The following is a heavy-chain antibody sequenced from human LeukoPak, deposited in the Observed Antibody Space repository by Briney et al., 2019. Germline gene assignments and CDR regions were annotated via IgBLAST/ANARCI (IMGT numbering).Heavy chain of an antibody. CDR2: MNPNSGNT. Sequence: ALVKVSCKASGYTFTSYDINWVRQATGQGLEWMGWMNPNSGNTGYAQKFQGRVTVTRNTSISTAYMELSSLRSEDTAVYYCARGCYSSTSLYYYYYMDVWGKGTTVTVSS. J-gene: IGHJ6*03. V-gene: IGHV1-8*01. CDR3: ARGCYSSTSLYYYYYMDV. CDR1: GYTFTSYD. D-gene: IGHD6-13*01.